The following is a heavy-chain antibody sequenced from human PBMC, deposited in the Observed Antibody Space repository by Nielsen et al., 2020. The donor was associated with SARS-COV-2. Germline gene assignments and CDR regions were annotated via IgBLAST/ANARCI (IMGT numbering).Heavy chain of an antibody. J-gene: IGHJ4*02. V-gene: IGHV1-2*04. CDR1: GYTFTGYY. D-gene: IGHD3-22*01. CDR3: ARRGHDNSGYYWDY. CDR2: INPNTGNT. Sequence: ASVKVSSKASGYTFTGYYIHWVRQAPGQGLEWMGWINPNTGNTKYAQKFQDWVTMTRDTSINTAYIELSRLRSDDMAAYFCARRGHDNSGYYWDYWGQGTLVTVSS.